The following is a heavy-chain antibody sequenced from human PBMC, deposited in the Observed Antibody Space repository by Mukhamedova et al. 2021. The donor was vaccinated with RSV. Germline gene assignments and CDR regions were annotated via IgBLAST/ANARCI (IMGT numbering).Heavy chain of an antibody. Sequence: GYTYTSYGISWVRQAPGQGPEWMGWISAFNGNTEYAEKLQGRVTMTTDTSTNTAYMELRSLRSDDSAVYYCARARFMEWNYYSYY. V-gene: IGHV1-18*01. CDR1: GYTYTSYG. J-gene: IGHJ6*01. CDR3: ARARFMEWNYYSYY. D-gene: IGHD3-3*01. CDR2: ISAFNGNT.